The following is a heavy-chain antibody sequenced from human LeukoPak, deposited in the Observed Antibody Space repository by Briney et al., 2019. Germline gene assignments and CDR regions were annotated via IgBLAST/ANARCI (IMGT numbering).Heavy chain of an antibody. D-gene: IGHD5-18*01. Sequence: SETLSLTCTVSGGSISTYYWSGIRQPRGKGLEGIGYLYYNGRTNYNPSLKSRVTLSLYTSKNQCSLKLSSVTAADTAVYYCASSVDTAMVGVYWGQGTLVTVSS. V-gene: IGHV4-59*01. J-gene: IGHJ4*02. CDR2: LYYNGRT. CDR1: GGSISTYY. CDR3: ASSVDTAMVGVY.